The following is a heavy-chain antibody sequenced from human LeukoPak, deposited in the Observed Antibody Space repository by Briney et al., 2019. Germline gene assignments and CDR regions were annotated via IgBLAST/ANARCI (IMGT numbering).Heavy chain of an antibody. D-gene: IGHD3-3*01. V-gene: IGHV3-21*01. CDR1: GCTFSSYS. J-gene: IGHJ6*02. CDR2: ISSSSSYI. Sequence: PGGSLRLSCAASGCTFSSYSMNRVRQAPGKGLEWVSSISSSSSYIYYADSVKGRFTISRDNAKNSLYLQMNSLRAEDTAVYYCARDPPTTIFGVVIESCYGMDVWGQGTTVTVSS. CDR3: ARDPPTTIFGVVIESCYGMDV.